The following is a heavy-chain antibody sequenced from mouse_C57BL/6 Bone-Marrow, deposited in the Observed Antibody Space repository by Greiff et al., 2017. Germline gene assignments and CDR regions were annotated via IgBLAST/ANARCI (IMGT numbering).Heavy chain of an antibody. Sequence: EVQLMESGGGLVKPGGSLKLSCAASGFTFSSYAMSWVRQTPEKRLEWVATISDGGSYTYYPDNVKGRFTIARDNAKNNLYLQLSHLTSEDTAMFYGERDGARNWYFDVGGTGTGATDSS. CDR2: ISDGGSYT. CDR3: ERDGARNWYFDV. D-gene: IGHD3-1*01. CDR1: GFTFSSYA. J-gene: IGHJ1*03. V-gene: IGHV5-4*01.